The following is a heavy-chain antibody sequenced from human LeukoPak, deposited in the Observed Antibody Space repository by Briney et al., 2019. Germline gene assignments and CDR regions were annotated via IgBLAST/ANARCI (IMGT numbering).Heavy chain of an antibody. V-gene: IGHV3-30*04. D-gene: IGHD3-3*01. J-gene: IGHJ4*02. CDR2: IPYDGSDE. Sequence: GGSLRLSCVASGLAFSSYSMHWVRQAPGKGLEWVGVIPYDGSDEYYTDSVKGRFTISRDNSKNTVYLQMNSLRADDTAVYYCARDFTPEWFDIHWGQGTLVTVS. CDR3: ARDFTPEWFDIH. CDR1: GLAFSSYS.